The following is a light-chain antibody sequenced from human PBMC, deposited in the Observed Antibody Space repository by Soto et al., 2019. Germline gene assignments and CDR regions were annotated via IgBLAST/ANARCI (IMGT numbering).Light chain of an antibody. CDR1: SSNIGEDYD. CDR2: GYI. Sequence: SVLTQPPSVSGAPGQRVNFSCTGSSSNIGEDYDVHWYRQLPGTAPKLLIYGYINRPSRVPERFSGSKSGTSASLVITALQAEDEGHYFCQSYDSSLGAVVFGGGTKVTVL. CDR3: QSYDSSLGAVV. V-gene: IGLV1-40*01. J-gene: IGLJ2*01.